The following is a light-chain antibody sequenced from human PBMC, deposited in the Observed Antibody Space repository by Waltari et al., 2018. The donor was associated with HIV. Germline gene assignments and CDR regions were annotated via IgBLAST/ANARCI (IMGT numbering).Light chain of an antibody. Sequence: SSELTQDPAVSVALGQTVRITCQGDRLRNYFASWYQQKPGQAPILVIDGNTNRPSGIPDRFSGSNSGNAASLTSTGAQAGDEADYYCNARDSSGNRVVFGGGTKLTVL. CDR3: NARDSSGNRVV. V-gene: IGLV3-19*01. CDR2: GNT. J-gene: IGLJ2*01. CDR1: RLRNYF.